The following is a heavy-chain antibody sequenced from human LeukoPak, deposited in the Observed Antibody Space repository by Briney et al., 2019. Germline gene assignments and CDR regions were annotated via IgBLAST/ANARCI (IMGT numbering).Heavy chain of an antibody. CDR2: ISSSGSTI. V-gene: IGHV3-48*03. CDR3: AAATTVDYYGMDV. Sequence: PGGSLRLSCAASGFTFSSYEMNWVRQAPGKGLEWVSYISSSGSTIYYADSVKGRFTISRDNAKNSLYLQMNSLRAEDTAVYYCAAATTVDYYGMDVWGQGTTVTVSS. J-gene: IGHJ6*02. D-gene: IGHD1-1*01. CDR1: GFTFSSYE.